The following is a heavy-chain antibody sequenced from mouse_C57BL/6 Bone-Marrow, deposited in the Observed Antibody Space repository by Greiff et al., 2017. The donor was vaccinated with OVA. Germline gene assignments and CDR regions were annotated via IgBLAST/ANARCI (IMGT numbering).Heavy chain of an antibody. CDR1: GFNIKDDY. CDR2: IDPENGDT. V-gene: IGHV14-4*01. J-gene: IGHJ1*03. CDR3: TAITTVVVHWYFDV. D-gene: IGHD1-1*01. Sequence: VQLQRSGAELVRPGASVKLSCTASGFNIKDDYMHWVKQRPEQGLEWIGWIDPENGDTEYASKFQGKATITADTSSNTAYLQLSSLTSEDTAVYYCTAITTVVVHWYFDVWGTGTTVTVSS.